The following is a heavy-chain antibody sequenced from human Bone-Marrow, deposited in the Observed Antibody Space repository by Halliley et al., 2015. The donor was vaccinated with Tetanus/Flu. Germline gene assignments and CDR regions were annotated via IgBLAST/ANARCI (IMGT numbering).Heavy chain of an antibody. CDR2: IKKGGSP. CDR3: ARLYNWNSGVAY. D-gene: IGHD1-7*01. Sequence: GLEWIGSIKKGGSPYSTPSLKSRVPNSVDPSKTQFPLNLSSVTAADTAMYYCARLYNWNSGVAYWGQGMLVTVSS. V-gene: IGHV4-39*01. J-gene: IGHJ4*02.